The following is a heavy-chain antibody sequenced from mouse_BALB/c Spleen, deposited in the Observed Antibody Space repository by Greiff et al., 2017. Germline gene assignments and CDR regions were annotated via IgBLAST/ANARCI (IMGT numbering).Heavy chain of an antibody. J-gene: IGHJ4*01. Sequence: EVQRVESGGGLVQPGGSLRLSCATSGFTFTDYYMSWVRQPPGKALEWLGFIRNKANGYTTEYSASVKGRFTISRDNSQSILYLQMNTLRAEDSATYYCARVPYGNYDYYAMDYWGQGTSVTVSS. CDR2: IRNKANGYTT. CDR1: GFTFTDYY. V-gene: IGHV7-3*02. D-gene: IGHD2-1*01. CDR3: ARVPYGNYDYYAMDY.